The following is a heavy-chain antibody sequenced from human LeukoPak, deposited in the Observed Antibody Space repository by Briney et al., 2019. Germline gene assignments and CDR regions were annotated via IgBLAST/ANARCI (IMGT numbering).Heavy chain of an antibody. J-gene: IGHJ4*02. D-gene: IGHD1-1*01. CDR3: ARETGWDFDY. CDR2: ISSDGNSK. Sequence: GGSLRLSCAASGFSFSGYFMTWVRQAPGKGLEWIAFISSDGNSKYYADSVRGRFTISRDNAKNSLYLQMNSLRAEDTAVYYCARETGWDFDYWGQGALVSVSS. CDR1: GFSFSGYF. V-gene: IGHV3-11*04.